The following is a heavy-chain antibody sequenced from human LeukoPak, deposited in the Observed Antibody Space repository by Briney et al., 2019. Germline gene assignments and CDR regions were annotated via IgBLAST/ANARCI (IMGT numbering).Heavy chain of an antibody. CDR3: ARRAAAGFWFDP. J-gene: IGHJ5*02. V-gene: IGHV5-51*01. D-gene: IGHD6-13*01. Sequence: HRESLKISCKGSGYTFTTYWIGWVRQMPGKGLEWMGIIYPGDSHTRYSPSFQGQVTISADKSINTAYLQWSSLKASDTAIYYCARRAAAGFWFDPWGQGTLVSVSS. CDR2: IYPGDSHT. CDR1: GYTFTTYW.